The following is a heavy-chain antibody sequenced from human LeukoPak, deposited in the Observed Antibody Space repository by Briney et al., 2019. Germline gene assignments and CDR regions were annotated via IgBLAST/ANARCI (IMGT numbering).Heavy chain of an antibody. CDR1: GGSISSGDYY. CDR2: IYYSGST. J-gene: IGHJ5*02. D-gene: IGHD3-9*01. Sequence: SQTLSLTCTVSGGSISSGDYYWSWIRQPPGKGLEGIGYIYYSGSTYYNPSLKSRVTISVDTSKNQFSLKLSSVTAADTAVYYCARDLVFDWGNWFDPWGQGTLVTVSS. CDR3: ARDLVFDWGNWFDP. V-gene: IGHV4-30-4*01.